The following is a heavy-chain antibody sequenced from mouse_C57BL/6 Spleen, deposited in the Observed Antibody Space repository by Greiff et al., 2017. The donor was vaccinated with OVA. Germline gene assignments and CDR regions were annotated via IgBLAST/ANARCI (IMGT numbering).Heavy chain of an antibody. CDR2: IRSKSNNYAT. J-gene: IGHJ4*01. D-gene: IGHD2-3*01. Sequence: EVKLVESGGGLVQPKGSLKLSCAASGFSFNTYAMNWVRQAPGKGLEWVARIRSKSNNYATYYADSVKDRFTISRDDSESMLYLQMNNLKTEDTAMYYCVRHEEGWLLPYAMDYWGQGTSVTVSS. CDR1: GFSFNTYA. CDR3: VRHEEGWLLPYAMDY. V-gene: IGHV10-1*01.